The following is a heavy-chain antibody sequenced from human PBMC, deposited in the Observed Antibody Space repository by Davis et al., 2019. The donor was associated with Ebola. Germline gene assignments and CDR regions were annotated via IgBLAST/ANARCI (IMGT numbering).Heavy chain of an antibody. CDR3: TRRMVRDGLDV. CDR2: IYPGDSDA. J-gene: IGHJ6*02. V-gene: IGHV5-51*01. D-gene: IGHD3-10*01. Sequence: PGGSLRLSCKGSGYTFTSYRIGWARQMPGKGLEWMGIIYPGDSDARYSPSVQGQVTFSVDKSTSTAYLQWSSLKASDTAVYYCTRRMVRDGLDVWGQGTTVTVSS. CDR1: GYTFTSYR.